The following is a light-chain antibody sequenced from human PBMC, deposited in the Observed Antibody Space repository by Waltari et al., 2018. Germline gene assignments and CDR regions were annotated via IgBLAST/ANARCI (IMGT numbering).Light chain of an antibody. V-gene: IGLV4-69*01. CDR1: SGHSTNA. J-gene: IGLJ3*02. Sequence: QLGVTQSPSASASLGASVKLTCILSSGHSTNAVAWHQQQPEKGPRFLMKVNSDGSHSKGEVIPDRFSGSSSWAEPYLTISSLQSEDEADYYCQAWGTGIQGVFGGGTKLTVL. CDR3: QAWGTGIQGV. CDR2: VNSDGSH.